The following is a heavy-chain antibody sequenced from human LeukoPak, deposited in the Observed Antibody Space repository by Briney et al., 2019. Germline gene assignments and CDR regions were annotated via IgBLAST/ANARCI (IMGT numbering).Heavy chain of an antibody. D-gene: IGHD3-3*01. V-gene: IGHV3-33*01. CDR3: ARDRSYDFWSGYSTPDY. CDR2: IWYDGSNK. J-gene: IGHJ4*02. Sequence: GRSLRLSCAASGFTFSSYGMHWVRQAPGKGLEWVAVIWYDGSNKYYADSVKGRFTISRDNSKNTLDLQMNSPRAEDTAVYYCARDRSYDFWSGYSTPDYWGQGTLVTVSS. CDR1: GFTFSSYG.